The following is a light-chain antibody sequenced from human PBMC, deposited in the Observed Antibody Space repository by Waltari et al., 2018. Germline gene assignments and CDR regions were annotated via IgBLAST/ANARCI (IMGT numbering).Light chain of an antibody. Sequence: QSALTQPPSASGSPGQSVTLPSTGPSTDVGVYNDVSWSQHPPGTAPKLMIYDVTNRPSGVPDRFSGSKSGNTASLTISGLQADDEADYYCCSYAGSYTWVFGGGTKLTVL. CDR2: DVT. CDR1: STDVGVYND. V-gene: IGLV2-11*01. J-gene: IGLJ3*02. CDR3: CSYAGSYTWV.